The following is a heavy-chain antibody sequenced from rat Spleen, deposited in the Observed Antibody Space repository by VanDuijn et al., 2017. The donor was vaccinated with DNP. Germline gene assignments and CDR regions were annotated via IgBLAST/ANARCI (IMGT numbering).Heavy chain of an antibody. D-gene: IGHD1-4*01. J-gene: IGHJ2*01. Sequence: EVQLVESGGGLVQPGGSLKLSCAASGFTFSAYDMAWVRQAPKKGLEWVATITYAGSPYYRDSVKGRFTISRDNAKSTLYLQMDSPRSEDTATYYCTTTRVSSYFDYWGQGVMVTVSS. V-gene: IGHV5-7*01. CDR1: GFTFSAYD. CDR3: TTTRVSSYFDY. CDR2: ITYAGSP.